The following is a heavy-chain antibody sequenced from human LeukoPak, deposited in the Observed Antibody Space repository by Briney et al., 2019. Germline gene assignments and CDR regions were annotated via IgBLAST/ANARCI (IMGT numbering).Heavy chain of an antibody. V-gene: IGHV4-59*08. Sequence: SETLSLTCTVSGDSFSSYYWSWIRQPPEKGLEWIGYISYSGSTNYNPSLRGRVTISVDTSQNQFSLKLSSVTAADTAVYYCASSPRGTEYFHHWGQDTLVTVSS. CDR1: GDSFSSYY. CDR2: ISYSGST. CDR3: ASSPRGTEYFHH. J-gene: IGHJ1*01. D-gene: IGHD3-10*01.